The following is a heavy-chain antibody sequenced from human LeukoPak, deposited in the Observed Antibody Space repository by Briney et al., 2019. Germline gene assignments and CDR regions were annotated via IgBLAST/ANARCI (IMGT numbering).Heavy chain of an antibody. Sequence: PGGSLRLSCAASGYSFSDSYMTWVRQAPGKGGEWVAYISGSGDDINYSESAKRRFTISRDNAKNSLYLQMSSQRVEDTAVYYCSSDYRHVDSWRQGTLVTVSS. J-gene: IGHJ4*02. D-gene: IGHD3-16*02. CDR1: GYSFSDSY. V-gene: IGHV3-11*04. CDR3: SSDYRHVDS. CDR2: ISGSGDDI.